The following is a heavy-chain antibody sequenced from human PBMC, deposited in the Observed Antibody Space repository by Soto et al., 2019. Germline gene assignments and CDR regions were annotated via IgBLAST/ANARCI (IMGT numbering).Heavy chain of an antibody. J-gene: IGHJ5*02. D-gene: IGHD2-2*01. CDR1: GGSFSGYY. CDR2: INHSGST. CDR3: ARVYPPVPAAISNQNWFDP. Sequence: PSETLSLTCAVYGGSFSGYYWSWIRQPPGKGLEWIGEINHSGSTNYNPSLKSRVTISVDTSKNQFSLKLSSVTAADTAVYYCARVYPPVPAAISNQNWFDPWGQGTLVTVSS. V-gene: IGHV4-34*01.